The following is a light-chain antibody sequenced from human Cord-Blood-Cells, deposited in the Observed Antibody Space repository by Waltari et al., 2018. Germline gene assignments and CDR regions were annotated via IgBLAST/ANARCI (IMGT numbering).Light chain of an antibody. CDR2: EVS. V-gene: IGLV2-14*01. CDR1: SSDVGGYND. CDR3: SSYTSSSTLV. Sequence: SALTQHPYLSGSHGQSITLSCTGTSSDVGGYNDASWDKQHTGKAPTLMIYEVSNRHSGVSNRFSGCTSGNTDCLTISGLQSEDEADYYCSSYTSSSTLVFGTGTKVTVL. J-gene: IGLJ1*01.